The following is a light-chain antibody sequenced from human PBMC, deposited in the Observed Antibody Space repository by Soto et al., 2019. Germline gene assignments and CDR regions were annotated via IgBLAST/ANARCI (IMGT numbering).Light chain of an antibody. CDR3: QQYGSSPRT. J-gene: IGKJ1*01. Sequence: EIVMTQSPATLSVSPGERATLSCRASQSVNINLAWYQQKPGQAPRLLIFGASSRANGIPDRFSGSGSGTDFTLTISRLEPEDFAVYYCQQYGSSPRTFGQGTKVDIK. V-gene: IGKV3-20*01. CDR2: GAS. CDR1: QSVNIN.